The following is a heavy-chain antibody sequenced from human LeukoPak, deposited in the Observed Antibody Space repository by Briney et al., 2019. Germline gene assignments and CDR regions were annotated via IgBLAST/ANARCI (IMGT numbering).Heavy chain of an antibody. J-gene: IGHJ4*02. CDR3: AKRKDPYYFDY. CDR1: GFTFSSYA. V-gene: IGHV3-23*01. Sequence: GGSLRLSCAASGFTFSSYAMSWVRQAPGKGLEWVSAISGSGGGTYYADSVKGRFTISRDNSKNTLYLQMNSLRAEDTAVYSCAKRKDPYYFDYWGQGTLVTVSS. CDR2: ISGSGGGT.